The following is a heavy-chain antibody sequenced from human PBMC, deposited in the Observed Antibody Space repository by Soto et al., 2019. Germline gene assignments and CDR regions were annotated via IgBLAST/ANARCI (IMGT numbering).Heavy chain of an antibody. CDR2: MNPNSGNT. J-gene: IGHJ6*02. CDR3: ARTMVRGVIKSYYYYGMVV. D-gene: IGHD3-10*01. CDR1: GYTFTSYD. Sequence: QVQLVQSGAEVKKPGASVKVSCKASGYTFTSYDINWVRQATGQGLEWMGWMNPNSGNTGYAQKFQGRVTMTRNTSISTAYMELSSLRSEDTAVYYCARTMVRGVIKSYYYYGMVVWGQGTTVTVSS. V-gene: IGHV1-8*01.